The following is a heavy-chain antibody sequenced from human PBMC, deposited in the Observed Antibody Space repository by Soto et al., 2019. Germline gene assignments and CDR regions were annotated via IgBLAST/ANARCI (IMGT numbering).Heavy chain of an antibody. J-gene: IGHJ4*02. D-gene: IGHD2-21*01. CDR2: IWYDGSNK. CDR1: GFTFSNYG. CDR3: ARRGETGGYFDY. Sequence: QVQLVESGGGVVQRGRSLRLSCAASGFTFSNYGMHWVCQAPGKGLEWVAVIWYDGSNKYYADSVKGRLTISRDNSKNTLYLEMNSLRDEDTAVYYCARRGETGGYFDYWGQGTLVTVSS. V-gene: IGHV3-33*01.